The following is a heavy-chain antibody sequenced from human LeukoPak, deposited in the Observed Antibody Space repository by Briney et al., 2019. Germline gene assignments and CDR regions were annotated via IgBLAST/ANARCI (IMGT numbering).Heavy chain of an antibody. CDR2: IKPDGSEK. J-gene: IGHJ4*02. CDR3: ARDRRGFFDY. V-gene: IGHV3-7*01. D-gene: IGHD3-10*01. CDR1: GFTFSNYW. Sequence: PGGSLRLSCAASGFTFSNYWMSWVRQAPGKGLEWVANIKPDGSEKFYVDSLKGRFTISRDNAKNSLYLQMNSLRAEDTAVYYCARDRRGFFDYWGQGSLVTVSS.